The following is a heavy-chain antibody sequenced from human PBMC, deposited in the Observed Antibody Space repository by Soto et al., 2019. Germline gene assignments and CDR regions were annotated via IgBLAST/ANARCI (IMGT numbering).Heavy chain of an antibody. CDR2: ISHDGNNK. D-gene: IGHD6-13*01. Sequence: QVQLVESGGGVVQPGRSLRLSCAASGFTFNSYAMHWVRQAPGKGLEWVAVISHDGNNKYYADSVKGRFTISRDSSKNTLFLQMNSLRGEDTAVYSCARDSGSSWYFGMDVWGQGTTVTVSS. V-gene: IGHV3-30-3*01. CDR1: GFTFNSYA. CDR3: ARDSGSSWYFGMDV. J-gene: IGHJ6*02.